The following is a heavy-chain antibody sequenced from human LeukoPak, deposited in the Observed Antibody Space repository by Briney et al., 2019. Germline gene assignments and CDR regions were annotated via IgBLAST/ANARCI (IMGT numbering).Heavy chain of an antibody. V-gene: IGHV1-2*02. D-gene: IGHD3-10*01. CDR1: GYTFTGYY. CDR2: INPNSGGT. CDR3: ARVAGYYGSGSYQDY. Sequence: ASVKVSCKASGYTFTGYYMHWVRQAPGQGLEWMGWINPNSGGTNYAQKFQGRVTMTRDTSISTAYMELSRLRSDDTAVYFCARVAGYYGSGSYQDYWGQGTLVTVSS. J-gene: IGHJ4*02.